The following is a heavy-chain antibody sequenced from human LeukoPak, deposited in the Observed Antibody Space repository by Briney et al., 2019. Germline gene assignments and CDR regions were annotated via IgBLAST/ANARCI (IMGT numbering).Heavy chain of an antibody. CDR2: MNPKSVNT. CDR3: ARRSSREVDY. V-gene: IGHV1-8*01. D-gene: IGHD6-6*01. CDR1: GYTSTSYD. Sequence: GASVKVSCKASGYTSTSYDINWVRQATGQGLEWMGWMNPKSVNTGYAQKFQGRVTITRNTSISTAYMELSSLRSEDTAVYYCARRSSREVDYWGQGTLVTVSS. J-gene: IGHJ4*02.